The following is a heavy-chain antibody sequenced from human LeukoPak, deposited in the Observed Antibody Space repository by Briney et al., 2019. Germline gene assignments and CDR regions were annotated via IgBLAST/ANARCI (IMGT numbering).Heavy chain of an antibody. CDR2: INHSGST. CDR1: GGSFSGYY. V-gene: IGHV4-34*01. Sequence: KPSETLSLTCAVYGGSFSGYYWSWIRQPPGKGLEWVGEINHSGSTIYNTSLKSRAAISVDTSKNQFSLKLSSVTAADTAVYYCARGYYYDGFDYWGQGTLVTVSS. CDR3: ARGYYYDGFDY. D-gene: IGHD3-22*01. J-gene: IGHJ4*02.